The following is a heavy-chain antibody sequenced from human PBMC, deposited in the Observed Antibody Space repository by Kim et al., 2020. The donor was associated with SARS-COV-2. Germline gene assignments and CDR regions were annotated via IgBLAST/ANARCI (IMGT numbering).Heavy chain of an antibody. J-gene: IGHJ6*02. D-gene: IGHD5-18*01. CDR2: IYPGDSDT. Sequence: GESLKISCKGSGYSFASYWIAWVRQMPGKGLEWMGVIYPGDSDTRYSPSFQGQVTISADKSISTAYLQWSSLTASDTAMYYCARRYSYDSGFGYYYVMDVWGQGTTVTVSS. V-gene: IGHV5-51*01. CDR3: ARRYSYDSGFGYYYVMDV. CDR1: GYSFASYW.